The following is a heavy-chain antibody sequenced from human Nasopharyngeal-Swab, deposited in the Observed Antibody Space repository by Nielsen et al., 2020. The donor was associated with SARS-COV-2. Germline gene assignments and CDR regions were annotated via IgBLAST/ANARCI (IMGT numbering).Heavy chain of an antibody. D-gene: IGHD3-16*02. Sequence: WIRQPPGKGLEWVSGISGSGGSTYYADSVKGRFTISRDNSKNTLYLQMNSLRAEDTAVYYCAKGGVMITFGGIIVPREYHYMDVWGKGTTVTVSS. J-gene: IGHJ6*03. V-gene: IGHV3-23*01. CDR2: ISGSGGST. CDR3: AKGGVMITFGGIIVPREYHYMDV.